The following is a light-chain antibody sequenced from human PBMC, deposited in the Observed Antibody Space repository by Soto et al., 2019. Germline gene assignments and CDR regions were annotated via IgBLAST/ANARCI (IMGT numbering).Light chain of an antibody. J-gene: IGKJ5*01. CDR3: QQRSNWPPIT. CDR2: DAS. Sequence: ESVFTQSPAPLALSPGERATPSCRGSQSASSYLAWYQQKPGQAPRLLIYDASNRATGIPARFSGSGSGTDFTLTVSSLEPEDFAVYYCQQRSNWPPITFGQGTRLEIK. V-gene: IGKV3-11*01. CDR1: QSASSY.